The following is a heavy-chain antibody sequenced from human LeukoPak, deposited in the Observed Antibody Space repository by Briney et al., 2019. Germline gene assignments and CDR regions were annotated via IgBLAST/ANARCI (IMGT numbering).Heavy chain of an antibody. D-gene: IGHD2-2*02. J-gene: IGHJ4*02. CDR3: ARRYTASPGERFDY. CDR1: GGSVSSYY. CDR2: IYYSGST. V-gene: IGHV4-59*08. Sequence: PSETLSLTCSVSGGSVSSYYWTWIRQPPGKGLEWIGYIYYSGSTNYNPSLSSRVTISLDTSKNQFSLMLRSLTAADTAVYYCARRYTASPGERFDYWGQGTLVTVSS.